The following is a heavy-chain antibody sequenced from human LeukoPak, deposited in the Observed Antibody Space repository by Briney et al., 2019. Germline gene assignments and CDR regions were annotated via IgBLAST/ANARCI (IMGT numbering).Heavy chain of an antibody. Sequence: ASVKVSCKASGGTFSSYAISWVRQAPGQGLEWMGGIIPIFGTANYAQKFQGRVTITADESTSTAYMELSSLRSEDTAVYYCARVPPDLRYYYDSSGYYPHYYFDYWGQGTLVTVSS. CDR2: IIPIFGTA. CDR1: GGTFSSYA. V-gene: IGHV1-69*13. D-gene: IGHD3-22*01. J-gene: IGHJ4*02. CDR3: ARVPPDLRYYYDSSGYYPHYYFDY.